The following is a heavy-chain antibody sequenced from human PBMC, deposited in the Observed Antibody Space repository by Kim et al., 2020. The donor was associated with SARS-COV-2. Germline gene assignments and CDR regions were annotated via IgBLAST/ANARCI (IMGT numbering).Heavy chain of an antibody. CDR1: GFTFSGSA. J-gene: IGHJ4*02. D-gene: IGHD3-22*01. CDR2: IRSKANSYAT. CDR3: TSRAYDSSGWAY. Sequence: GGSLRLSCAASGFTFSGSAMHWVRQAPGKGLEWVGCIRSKANSYATAYAVTVKGSFTISRDDSKSTAYLQMNSLKTGDTAVYYCTSRAYDSSGWAYWGQGTLGTVSS. V-gene: IGHV3-73*01.